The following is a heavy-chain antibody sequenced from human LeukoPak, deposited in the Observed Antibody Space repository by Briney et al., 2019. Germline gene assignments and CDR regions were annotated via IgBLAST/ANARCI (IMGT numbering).Heavy chain of an antibody. Sequence: GESLRISCKGSGYSFTSYWISWVRQMPGKALEWMGRIDPSDSYTNYSPSFQGHVTISADKSISTAYLQWSSLKASDTAMYYCARSPSPYDSSGYYYENYWGQGTLVTVSS. CDR1: GYSFTSYW. CDR2: IDPSDSYT. V-gene: IGHV5-10-1*01. J-gene: IGHJ4*02. CDR3: ARSPSPYDSSGYYYENY. D-gene: IGHD3-22*01.